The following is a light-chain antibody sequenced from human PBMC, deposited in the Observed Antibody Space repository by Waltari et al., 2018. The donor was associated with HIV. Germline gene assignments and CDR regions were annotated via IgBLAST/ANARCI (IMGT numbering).Light chain of an antibody. CDR3: QSYDSSQDVV. J-gene: IGLJ2*01. V-gene: IGLV1-40*01. CDR2: GNS. CDR1: SSNIGAGYD. Sequence: QSVLTQPPSVSGAPGQRVTISCTGSSSNIGAGYDVHWYQQLPGTAPKLLIYGNSNRPSGVPDLFSGAKSGTSASLAITGLQAEDEADYYCQSYDSSQDVVFGGGTKLTVL.